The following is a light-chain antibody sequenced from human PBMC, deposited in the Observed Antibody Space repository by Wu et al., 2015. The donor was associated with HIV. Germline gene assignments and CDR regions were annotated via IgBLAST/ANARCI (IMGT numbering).Light chain of an antibody. V-gene: IGKV3-20*01. Sequence: EIVLTQSPGTLSLSPGERATLSCRASQSVSSSYLAWYQQKPDQAHRLLIYGASKRATGIPDRFSGSGSGTDFTLTINRLEPEDFAVYYCQQYGSSPWTFGQGTKVEIK. CDR3: QQYGSSPWT. CDR1: QSVSSSY. J-gene: IGKJ1*01. CDR2: GAS.